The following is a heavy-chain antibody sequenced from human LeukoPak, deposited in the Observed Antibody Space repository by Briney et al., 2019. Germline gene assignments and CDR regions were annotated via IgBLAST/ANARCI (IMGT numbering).Heavy chain of an antibody. V-gene: IGHV1-18*01. CDR3: ARDYCSSTSCYFDY. J-gene: IGHJ4*02. Sequence: ALVKVSCKASGYTFTNYGISWVRQAPGQGLEWMGWISGYNGDTNYAQKFQGRVTVTTDTSTSTAFMELRSLRSDDTAMYYCARDYCSSTSCYFDYWGQGTLVTVSS. CDR2: ISGYNGDT. D-gene: IGHD2-2*01. CDR1: GYTFTNYG.